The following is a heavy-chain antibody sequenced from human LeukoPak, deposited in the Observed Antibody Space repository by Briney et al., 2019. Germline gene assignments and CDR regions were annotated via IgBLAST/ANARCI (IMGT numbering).Heavy chain of an antibody. Sequence: GGSLRLSCAASGFTVSSNYMSWVRQAPGKGLEWVSVIYSGGSTYYADSVKGRFTISRDNSKNTLYLQMNSLRAEDTAVYYCARGYFDWLSFDYWGQGTLVTVSS. D-gene: IGHD3-9*01. V-gene: IGHV3-53*01. CDR2: IYSGGST. J-gene: IGHJ4*02. CDR1: GFTVSSNY. CDR3: ARGYFDWLSFDY.